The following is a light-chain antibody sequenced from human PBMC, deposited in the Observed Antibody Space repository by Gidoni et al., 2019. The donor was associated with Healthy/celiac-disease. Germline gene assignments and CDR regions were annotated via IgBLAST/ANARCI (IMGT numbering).Light chain of an antibody. Sequence: QLVLTQSPSASASLGASVKLTCTLSSGHSDYAIAWHQQPPEKGPRFLMKVNSDGSHIKGDGIPDRFSGSSSGAERYVTISSVQSEDEADYYCQTWGTGIQTVFGGGTKLTVL. CDR2: VNSDGSH. V-gene: IGLV4-69*01. CDR1: SGHSDYA. J-gene: IGLJ2*01. CDR3: QTWGTGIQTV.